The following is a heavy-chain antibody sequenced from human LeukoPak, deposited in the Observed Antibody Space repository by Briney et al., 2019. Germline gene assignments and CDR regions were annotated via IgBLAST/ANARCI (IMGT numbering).Heavy chain of an antibody. Sequence: GRSLRLSCAASGFTFSSYGMSWVRQAPGKGLEWVSAISGSGGSTYYADSVKGRFTISRDNSKNTLYLQMNSLRAEDTAVYYCAKAAGSGSYYNPAYYYYMDVWGKGTTVTVSS. CDR1: GFTFSSYG. CDR2: ISGSGGST. D-gene: IGHD3-10*01. CDR3: AKAAGSGSYYNPAYYYYMDV. J-gene: IGHJ6*03. V-gene: IGHV3-23*01.